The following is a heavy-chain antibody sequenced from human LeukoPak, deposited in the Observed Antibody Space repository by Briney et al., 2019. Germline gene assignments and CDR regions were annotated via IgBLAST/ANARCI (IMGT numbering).Heavy chain of an antibody. J-gene: IGHJ4*02. CDR2: ISGSGGST. D-gene: IGHD3-22*01. V-gene: IGHV3-23*01. CDR1: GFTFSSYA. CDR3: AKFFYSDSSGSPG. Sequence: GGSLRPSCAASGFTFSSYAMSWVRPAQGKGLEWVSAISGSGGSTYYADSVKGRFTISRDNSKNTLYLQMNSLRAEDTAVYYCAKFFYSDSSGSPGWGQGTLVTVSS.